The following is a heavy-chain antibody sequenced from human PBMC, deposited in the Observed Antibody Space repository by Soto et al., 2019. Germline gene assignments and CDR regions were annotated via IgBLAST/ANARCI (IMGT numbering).Heavy chain of an antibody. D-gene: IGHD2-15*01. CDR3: AKDNCSGGSCLYYYYYYGMDV. J-gene: IGHJ6*02. V-gene: IGHV3-23*01. Sequence: GGSLRLSCAASGFTFSSYAMSWVRQAPGKGLEWVSAISGSGGSTYYADSVKGRFTISRDNSKNTLYLQMNSLRAEDTAVYYCAKDNCSGGSCLYYYYYYGMDVWGQGTTVT. CDR2: ISGSGGST. CDR1: GFTFSSYA.